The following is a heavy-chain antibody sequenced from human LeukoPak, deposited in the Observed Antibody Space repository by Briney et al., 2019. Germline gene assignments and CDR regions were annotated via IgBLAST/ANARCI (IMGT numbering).Heavy chain of an antibody. V-gene: IGHV3-21*01. CDR3: ARGKVWFGELLV. CDR1: GFTFSSYS. D-gene: IGHD3-10*01. CDR2: ISSSSSYI. Sequence: PGGSLRLSCAASGFTFSSYSMNWVRQAPGKGLEWVSSISSSSSYIYYADSVKGRFTISRDNAKNSLYLQMNSLRAEDTAVYYCARGKVWFGELLVWGQGTLVTVSS. J-gene: IGHJ4*02.